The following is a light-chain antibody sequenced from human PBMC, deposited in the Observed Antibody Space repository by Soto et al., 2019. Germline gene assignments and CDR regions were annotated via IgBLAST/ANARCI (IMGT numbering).Light chain of an antibody. CDR2: EVR. Sequence: QSALTQPASVSGSPGQSITISCTGTSSDVGGYNHVSWYQQHPGKAPKLIIYEVRNRPSGIPERFSGSNSANTATLTISRVEAGDEADYYCQVWDSTSDHVVFGGGTKLTVL. CDR3: QVWDSTSDHVV. CDR1: SSDVGGYNH. V-gene: IGLV2-14*01. J-gene: IGLJ2*01.